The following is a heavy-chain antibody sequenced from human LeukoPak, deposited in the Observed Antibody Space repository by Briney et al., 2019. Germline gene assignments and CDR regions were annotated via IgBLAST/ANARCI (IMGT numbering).Heavy chain of an antibody. J-gene: IGHJ4*02. D-gene: IGHD2-15*01. CDR1: GGSISSGSYY. Sequence: SQTLSLTCTVSGGSISSGSYYWSWIRQPAGKGLEWIGRIYTSGSTNYNPSLKSRVTISVDTSKNQFSLKLSPVTAADTAVYYCARELGYCSGGSCDYFDYWGQGTLVTVSS. CDR3: ARELGYCSGGSCDYFDY. CDR2: IYTSGST. V-gene: IGHV4-61*02.